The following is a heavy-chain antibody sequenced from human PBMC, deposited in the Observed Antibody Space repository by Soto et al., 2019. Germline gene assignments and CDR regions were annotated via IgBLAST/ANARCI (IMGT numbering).Heavy chain of an antibody. CDR2: IYYSGSI. V-gene: IGHV4-61*01. CDR3: ARGIEDWYEGRYDYGMDV. CDR1: GDSVSSSSYC. D-gene: IGHD1-1*01. Sequence: SETLSLTCTVSGDSVSSSSYCWGWIRQPPGKGLEWIGYIYYSGSINYNPSLKSRVTISVDTSKNQFSLKLSSVTAADTAVYCCARGIEDWYEGRYDYGMDVWGQGTTVTVSS. J-gene: IGHJ6*01.